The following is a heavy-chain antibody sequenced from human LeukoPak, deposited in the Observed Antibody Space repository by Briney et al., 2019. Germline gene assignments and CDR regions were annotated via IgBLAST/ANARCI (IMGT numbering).Heavy chain of an antibody. Sequence: DPGGSLRLSCAASGFTFSSYAMSWVRQAPGKGLEWVSAITSSGGSTYYVDSVKGRFTISRDNSKNTLYLQMNSLRGEDTAVYYCATQTAIVVATTWGQGTLVTVSS. CDR3: ATQTAIVVATT. J-gene: IGHJ5*02. D-gene: IGHD3-22*01. CDR2: ITSSGGST. CDR1: GFTFSSYA. V-gene: IGHV3-23*01.